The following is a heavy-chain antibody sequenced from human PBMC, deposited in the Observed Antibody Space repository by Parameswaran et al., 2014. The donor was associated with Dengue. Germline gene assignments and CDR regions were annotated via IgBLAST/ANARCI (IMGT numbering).Heavy chain of an antibody. D-gene: IGHD2-15*01. CDR2: IYYSGST. Sequence: RWIRQPPGKGLEWIGYIYYSGSTYYNPSLKSRVTISVDTSKNQFSLKLSSVTAADTAVYYCARFGDGGGSYYFDYWGQGTLVTVSS. CDR3: ARFGDGGGSYYFDY. V-gene: IGHV4-31*02. J-gene: IGHJ4*02.